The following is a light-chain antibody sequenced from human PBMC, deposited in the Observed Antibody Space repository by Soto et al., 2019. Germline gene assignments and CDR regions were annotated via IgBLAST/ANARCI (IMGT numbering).Light chain of an antibody. CDR1: QSISSW. CDR3: QQYNEGYT. V-gene: IGKV1-5*01. J-gene: IGKJ2*01. Sequence: DIPMTQSPSTLSASVGDRVTITCRASQSISSWLAWYQQKPGKAPKLLIYDASSLESGVPSRFSGSGSGTEFTLTISSLQPDDFASYYCQQYNEGYTFGQGTKLEIK. CDR2: DAS.